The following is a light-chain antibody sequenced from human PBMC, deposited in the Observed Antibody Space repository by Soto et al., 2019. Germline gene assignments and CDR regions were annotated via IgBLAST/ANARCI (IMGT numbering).Light chain of an antibody. Sequence: ELVLTQSPGSLSISPGERATLSCRASQSVSSYLAWYQQKPGQAPRLLISGASSRATGFPDRFSGSGSGTDFSLTISRLEPEDSAVYYCQQYSSPPRTFGQGTKVDIK. CDR1: QSVSSY. J-gene: IGKJ1*01. CDR3: QQYSSPPRT. CDR2: GAS. V-gene: IGKV3-20*01.